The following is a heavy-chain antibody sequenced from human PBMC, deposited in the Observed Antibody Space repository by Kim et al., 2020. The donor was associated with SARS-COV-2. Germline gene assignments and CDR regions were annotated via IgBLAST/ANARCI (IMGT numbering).Heavy chain of an antibody. D-gene: IGHD2-15*01. CDR2: IIPIFGTA. CDR1: GGTFSSYA. CDR3: AREYCSGGSCYYFDY. Sequence: SVKVSCKASGGTFSSYAISWVRQAPGQGLEWMGGIIPIFGTANYAQKFQGRVTITADESTSTAYMELSSLRSEDTAVYYCAREYCSGGSCYYFDYWGQGTLVTVSS. V-gene: IGHV1-69*13. J-gene: IGHJ4*02.